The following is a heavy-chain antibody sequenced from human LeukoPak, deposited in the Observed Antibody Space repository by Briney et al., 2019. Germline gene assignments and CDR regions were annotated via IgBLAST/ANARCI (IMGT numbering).Heavy chain of an antibody. V-gene: IGHV3-11*01. J-gene: IGHJ2*01. D-gene: IGHD4-17*01. CDR3: ARRTVTRDWYFDL. Sequence: GGSLRLSCAASGFTFSDYYMSLIRQAPGKGLEWVSYISSSGTTIYYADSVKGRFTISRDNAKNSLYLQMNSLRAEDTAVYYCARRTVTRDWYFDLWGRGTLVTVSS. CDR2: ISSSGTTI. CDR1: GFTFSDYY.